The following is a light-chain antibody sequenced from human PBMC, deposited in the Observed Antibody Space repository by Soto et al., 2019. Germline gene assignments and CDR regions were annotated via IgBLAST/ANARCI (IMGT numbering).Light chain of an antibody. J-gene: IGLJ2*01. V-gene: IGLV4-69*01. CDR2: LNSDGSH. CDR1: SGHSSYA. CDR3: QTWGTGIHVV. Sequence: QAVVTQSASASASLGASVKLTCTLSSGHSSYAIAWHQQQPEKGPRYLMKLNSDGSHSKGDGIPDRFSGSSSGAERYLTISSLQSEDEADYYCQTWGTGIHVVFGGGTQLTVL.